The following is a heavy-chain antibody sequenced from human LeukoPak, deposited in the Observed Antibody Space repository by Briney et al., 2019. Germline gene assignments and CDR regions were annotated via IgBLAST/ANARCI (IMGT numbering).Heavy chain of an antibody. CDR2: IRYDGSNK. V-gene: IGHV3-30*02. D-gene: IGHD5-18*01. CDR3: AKVPRGYSYGFDY. J-gene: IGHJ4*02. CDR1: GFTFSSYG. Sequence: PGGSLRLSCAASGFTFSSYGMHWVRQAPGKGLEWVAFIRYDGSNKYYADSVKGRFTISRDNSKNTLYLQMNSLRAEDTAVYYCAKVPRGYSYGFDYWGQGTLVTVSS.